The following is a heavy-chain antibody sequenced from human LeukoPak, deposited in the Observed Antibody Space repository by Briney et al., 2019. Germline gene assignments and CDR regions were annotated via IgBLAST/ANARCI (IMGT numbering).Heavy chain of an antibody. V-gene: IGHV4-59*01. CDR1: GVSINTYF. Sequence: SETLSLTCTVSGVSINTYFRSWIRQPPGKGLEWIGYVYYNGITNYNPSLKSRVSISLDTSKNQFSLRLNSVTAAETAVYYCARLTSGHFDYWGQGTLVTVSS. CDR2: VYYNGIT. CDR3: ARLTSGHFDY. J-gene: IGHJ4*02. D-gene: IGHD3-10*01.